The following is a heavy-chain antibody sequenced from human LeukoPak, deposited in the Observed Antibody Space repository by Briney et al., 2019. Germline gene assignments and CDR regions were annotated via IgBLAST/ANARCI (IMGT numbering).Heavy chain of an antibody. D-gene: IGHD3-10*01. CDR1: GFTFSSYA. CDR3: AKRIWFGELFGAFDI. J-gene: IGHJ3*02. Sequence: GGSLRPSCAASGFTFSSYAMSWVRQAPGKGLEWVSAISGSGGSTYYADSVKGRFTISRDNSKNTLYLQMNSLRAEDTAVYYCAKRIWFGELFGAFDIWGQGTMVTVSS. CDR2: ISGSGGST. V-gene: IGHV3-23*01.